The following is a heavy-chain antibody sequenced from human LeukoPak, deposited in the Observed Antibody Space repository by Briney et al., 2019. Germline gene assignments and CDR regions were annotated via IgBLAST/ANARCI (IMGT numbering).Heavy chain of an antibody. CDR2: INPSGGST. Sequence: ASVKVSCKASGYTFTSYYMHWVRQAPGQGLEWMGIINPSGGSTSYAQKFQGRVTMTRDTSTSTVYMELSSLRSEDTAVYYCARNPWFGFGGDYAMGDYYYMDVGGKGTTVTISS. CDR1: GYTFTSYY. J-gene: IGHJ6*03. V-gene: IGHV1-46*01. CDR3: ARNPWFGFGGDYAMGDYYYMDV. D-gene: IGHD4-17*01.